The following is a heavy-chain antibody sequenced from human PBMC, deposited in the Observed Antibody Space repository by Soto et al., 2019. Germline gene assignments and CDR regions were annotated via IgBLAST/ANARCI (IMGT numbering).Heavy chain of an antibody. Sequence: PSETLSLTCTVSGGSISSGGYYWSWIRQHPGKGLEWIGYIYYSGSTYYNPSLKSRVTISVDTSKNQFSLKLSSVTAADTAVYYCARSPPTLAYCGGDCLPQYYFDYWGQGTLVTVSS. V-gene: IGHV4-31*03. CDR3: ARSPPTLAYCGGDCLPQYYFDY. CDR1: GGSISSGGYY. D-gene: IGHD2-21*02. J-gene: IGHJ4*02. CDR2: IYYSGST.